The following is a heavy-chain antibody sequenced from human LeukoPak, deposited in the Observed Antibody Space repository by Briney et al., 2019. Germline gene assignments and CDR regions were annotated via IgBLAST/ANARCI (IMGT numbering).Heavy chain of an antibody. V-gene: IGHV3-11*04. D-gene: IGHD3-3*01. J-gene: IGHJ4*02. CDR1: GFTFSDYY. Sequence: GGSLRLSCAASGFTFSDYYMSWIRQAPGKGLEWVSYISSSGSTIYYADSVKGRFTISRDNAKNSLYLQMNSLRAEDTAAYYCARDSHPLRITIFGVVTIWGQGTLVTVSS. CDR3: ARDSHPLRITIFGVVTI. CDR2: ISSSGSTI.